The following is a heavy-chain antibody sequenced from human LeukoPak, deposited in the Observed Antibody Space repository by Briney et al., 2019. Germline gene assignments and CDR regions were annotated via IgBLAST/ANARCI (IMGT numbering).Heavy chain of an antibody. J-gene: IGHJ4*02. CDR3: ARQGYPGTPDY. CDR2: INPDGSST. D-gene: IGHD1-1*01. Sequence: GGSLRLSCAASGFTFRNYWMHWVRQAPAKGLVWVSRINPDGSSTGYADSVKGRFTISRDNAKNTLYLQMNGLRAEGAAVFHCARQGYPGTPDYWGQGTLVTVSS. V-gene: IGHV3-74*01. CDR1: GFTFRNYW.